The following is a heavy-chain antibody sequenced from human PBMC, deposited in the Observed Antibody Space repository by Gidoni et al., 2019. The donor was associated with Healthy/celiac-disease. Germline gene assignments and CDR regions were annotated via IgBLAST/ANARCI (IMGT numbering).Heavy chain of an antibody. J-gene: IGHJ3*02. Sequence: EVQLVASGGGLVQPGGSLRLSCAASGFTFSSYWMSWVRQAPGKGLEWVANIKQDGSEKYYVDSVKGRFTISRDNAKNSLYLQMNSLRAEDTAVYYCARGVMYSSSPPWAFDIWGQGTMVTVSS. V-gene: IGHV3-7*03. CDR1: GFTFSSYW. CDR2: IKQDGSEK. CDR3: ARGVMYSSSPPWAFDI. D-gene: IGHD6-6*01.